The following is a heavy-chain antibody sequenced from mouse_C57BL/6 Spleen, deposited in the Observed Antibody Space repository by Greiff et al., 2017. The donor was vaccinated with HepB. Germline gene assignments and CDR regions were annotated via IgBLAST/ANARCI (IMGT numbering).Heavy chain of an antibody. Sequence: VQLQQPGAELVKPGASVKMSCKASGYTFTSYWITWVKQRPGQGLEWIGVINPGSGGTNYNEKFKGKATLTADKSSSTAYMQLSSLTSEDSAVYFCARGGPAPMDYWGQGTSVTVSS. V-gene: IGHV1-55*01. J-gene: IGHJ4*01. D-gene: IGHD1-1*02. CDR1: GYTFTSYW. CDR2: INPGSGGT. CDR3: ARGGPAPMDY.